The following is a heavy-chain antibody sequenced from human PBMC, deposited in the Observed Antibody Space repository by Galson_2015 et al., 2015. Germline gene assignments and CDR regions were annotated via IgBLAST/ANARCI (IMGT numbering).Heavy chain of an antibody. D-gene: IGHD6-13*01. V-gene: IGHV3-15*01. CDR3: TTDAGGIAAAGTI. CDR2: IKSKTDGGTT. J-gene: IGHJ4*02. Sequence: SLRLSCAASGFTFSNAWMSWVRQAPGKGLEWVGRIKSKTDGGTTDYAAPVKGRFTISRDDSKNTLYLQMNSLKTEDTAVYYCTTDAGGIAAAGTIWGQGTLVTVSS. CDR1: GFTFSNAW.